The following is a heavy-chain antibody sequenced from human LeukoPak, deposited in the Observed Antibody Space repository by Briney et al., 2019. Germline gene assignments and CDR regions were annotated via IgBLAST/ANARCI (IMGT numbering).Heavy chain of an antibody. Sequence: SVKVSCKASGGSFNNNVISWVRQPPGQGLEWMGGIIPTVGTGNSAQKFQGRVTITADESTGTAYMELTSLRSDDTAVYSCARTDYGDYSYYFDYWGQGTLVTVSS. CDR1: GGSFNNNV. D-gene: IGHD4-17*01. CDR2: IIPTVGTG. CDR3: ARTDYGDYSYYFDY. V-gene: IGHV1-69*01. J-gene: IGHJ4*02.